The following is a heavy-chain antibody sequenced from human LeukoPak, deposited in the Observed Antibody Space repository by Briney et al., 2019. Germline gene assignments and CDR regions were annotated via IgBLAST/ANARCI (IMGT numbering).Heavy chain of an antibody. Sequence: SETLSLTRAVYGGSFSGYCWSWIRQPPGKGLEWIGEINHSGSTNYNPSLKSRVTISVDTSKNQFPLKLSSVTAAETAVYYCASRYYDFGSGSTGTMDVWGKGTTVTVSS. CDR3: ASRYYDFGSGSTGTMDV. V-gene: IGHV4-34*01. J-gene: IGHJ6*03. CDR1: GGSFSGYC. CDR2: INHSGST. D-gene: IGHD3-3*01.